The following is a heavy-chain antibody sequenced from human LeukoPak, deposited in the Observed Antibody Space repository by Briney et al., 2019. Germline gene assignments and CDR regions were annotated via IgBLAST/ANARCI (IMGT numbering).Heavy chain of an antibody. V-gene: IGHV4-59*01. CDR1: GGSISSYY. Sequence: SETLSLTCTVSGGSISSYYWSWIRQPPGKGLEWIGYIYYSGSTNYNPSLKSRVTISVDTSKNQFSLKLSSVTAADTAVYYCAERNWNYGYFDYWGQGTLVTVSS. CDR2: IYYSGST. CDR3: AERNWNYGYFDY. D-gene: IGHD1-7*01. J-gene: IGHJ4*02.